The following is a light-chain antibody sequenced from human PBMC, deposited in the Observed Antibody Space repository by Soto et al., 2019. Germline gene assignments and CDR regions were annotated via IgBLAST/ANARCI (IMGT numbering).Light chain of an antibody. J-gene: IGKJ3*01. CDR3: QQYDSSPRIT. V-gene: IGKV3-20*01. CDR2: GAS. Sequence: EIVLTQSPGTLSLSPGERATLSCRASQSVSSSYLAWYQQKPGQAPRLLIYGASSRATGIPDRFSGSGSGTDFTLTLSRLEPEDFAVYYCQQYDSSPRITFGPGTKVDIK. CDR1: QSVSSSY.